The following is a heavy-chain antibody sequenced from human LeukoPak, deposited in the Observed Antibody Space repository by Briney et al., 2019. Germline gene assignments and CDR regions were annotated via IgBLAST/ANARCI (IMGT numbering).Heavy chain of an antibody. CDR3: AKEERITYYFDY. CDR1: GFTVSSKY. V-gene: IGHV3-23*01. Sequence: PGGSLRLSCAASGFTVSSKYMSWVRQAPGKGLEWVSAISGSGGSTYYADSVKGRFTISRDNSKNTLYLQMNSLRAEDTAVYYCAKEERITYYFDYWGQGTLVTVSS. J-gene: IGHJ4*02. D-gene: IGHD2-15*01. CDR2: ISGSGGST.